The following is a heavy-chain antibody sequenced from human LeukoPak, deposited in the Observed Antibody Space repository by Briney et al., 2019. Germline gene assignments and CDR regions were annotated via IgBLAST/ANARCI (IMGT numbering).Heavy chain of an antibody. D-gene: IGHD6-13*01. J-gene: IGHJ4*02. CDR1: GYTFTSYA. CDR2: INPNSGGT. Sequence: ASVKVSCKASGYTFTSYAMHWVRQAPGQGLEWMGRINPNSGGTNYAQKFQGRVTMTRDTSISTAYMELSRLRSDDTAVYYCARESHFLDSSSWVDYWGQGTLVTVSS. V-gene: IGHV1-2*06. CDR3: ARESHFLDSSSWVDY.